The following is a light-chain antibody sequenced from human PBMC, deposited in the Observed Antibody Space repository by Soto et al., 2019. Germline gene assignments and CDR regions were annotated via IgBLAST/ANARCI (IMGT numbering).Light chain of an antibody. CDR1: QGFSNS. V-gene: IGKV1-9*01. J-gene: IGKJ2*02. CDR2: AAS. CDR3: QQPDSYPCT. Sequence: DIQLTQSPSFQSASVGDRVTITCRASQGFSNSLAWYQQKPGKAPKLLIYAASTLQSGVPSRFSGSGSGTEFTVTISSLQPEDFATYYCQQPDSYPCTFGQGTKLEIK.